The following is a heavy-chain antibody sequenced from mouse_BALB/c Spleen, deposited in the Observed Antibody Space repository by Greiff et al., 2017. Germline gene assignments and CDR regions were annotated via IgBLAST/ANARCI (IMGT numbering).Heavy chain of an antibody. CDR1: GFTFSSYG. CDR3: ARVSYYGSSYSYFDV. V-gene: IGHV5-6-3*01. D-gene: IGHD1-1*01. Sequence: EGQVVESGGGLVQPGGSLKLSCAASGFTFSSYGMSWVRQTPDKRLELVATINSNGGSTYYPDSVKGRFTISRDNAKNTLYLQMSSLKSEDTAMYYCARVSYYGSSYSYFDVWGAGTTVTVSS. J-gene: IGHJ1*01. CDR2: INSNGGST.